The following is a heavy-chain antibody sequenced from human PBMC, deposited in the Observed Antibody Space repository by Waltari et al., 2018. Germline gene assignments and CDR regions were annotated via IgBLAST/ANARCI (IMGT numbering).Heavy chain of an antibody. CDR2: ITHSGST. Sequence: VQLQQWGAGLLKPSETLSLTCAVYGGSFSGYYCSWIRQPPGQGLEWIGEITHSGSTNYNPSLKSRVTISVDTSKNQCSLKLSSVTAADTAVYYCASREAKYGYYYYYYGMDVWGQGTTVTVSS. V-gene: IGHV4-34*01. CDR1: GGSFSGYY. J-gene: IGHJ6*02. CDR3: ASREAKYGYYYYYYGMDV. D-gene: IGHD4-17*01.